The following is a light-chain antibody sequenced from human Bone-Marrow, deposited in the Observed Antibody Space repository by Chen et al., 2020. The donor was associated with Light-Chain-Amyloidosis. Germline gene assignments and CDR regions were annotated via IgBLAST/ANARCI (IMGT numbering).Light chain of an antibody. CDR3: SSYTSSCTLV. CDR1: SSDVGGYNY. CDR2: DVS. J-gene: IGLJ2*01. Sequence: QSALTQPASVSGSPGQAITISCTGTSSDVGGYNYVSWYQQHPGKAPKVMIYDVSNRPSGVSNRFSGSKSGNTASLTISGLQAEDEADYYCSSYTSSCTLVFGGGTKLTVL. V-gene: IGLV2-14*03.